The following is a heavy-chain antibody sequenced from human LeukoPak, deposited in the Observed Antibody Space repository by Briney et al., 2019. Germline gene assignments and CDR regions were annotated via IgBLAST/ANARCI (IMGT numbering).Heavy chain of an antibody. CDR3: VRVGAPKSDAFDI. D-gene: IGHD1-26*01. CDR1: GYTFTGYY. V-gene: IGHV1-2*02. Sequence: ASVKVSCKASGYTFTGYYMHWVRQAPGQGLEWMGWINPNSGGTNYAQKFQGRVTMTRDTSISTAYMELSRLRSDDTAVYYCVRVGAPKSDAFDIWGQGTMVTVSS. J-gene: IGHJ3*02. CDR2: INPNSGGT.